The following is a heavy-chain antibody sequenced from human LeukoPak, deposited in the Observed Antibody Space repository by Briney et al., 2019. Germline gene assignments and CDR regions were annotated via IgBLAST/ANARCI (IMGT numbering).Heavy chain of an antibody. CDR3: ARGYCSGGSCYRIYMDV. D-gene: IGHD2-15*01. V-gene: IGHV4-34*01. Sequence: PSETLSLTCAVYGGSFSSYYWSWIRQPPGKGLEWIGEINHSGSTNYNPSLKSRVTISVDTSKNQFSLKLSSVTAADTAVYYCARGYCSGGSCYRIYMDVWGKGTTVTVSS. CDR1: GGSFSSYY. CDR2: INHSGST. J-gene: IGHJ6*03.